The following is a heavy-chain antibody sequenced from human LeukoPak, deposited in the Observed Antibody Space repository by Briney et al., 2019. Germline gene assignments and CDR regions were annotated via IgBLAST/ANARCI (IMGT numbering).Heavy chain of an antibody. Sequence: SGTLSLTCAVSGGSISSSNWWSWVRQPPGKGLEWIGEIYHSGSTNYNPSLKSRVTISVDKSKNQFSLKLSSVTAADTAVYYCASLSSSWTGGYFQHWGQGTLVTVSS. CDR1: GGSISSSNW. J-gene: IGHJ1*01. V-gene: IGHV4-4*02. D-gene: IGHD6-13*01. CDR3: ASLSSSWTGGYFQH. CDR2: IYHSGST.